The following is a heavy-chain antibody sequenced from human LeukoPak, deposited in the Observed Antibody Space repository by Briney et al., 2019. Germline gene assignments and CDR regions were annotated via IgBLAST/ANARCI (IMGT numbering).Heavy chain of an antibody. CDR1: GFTVSSNY. J-gene: IGHJ4*02. CDR2: IYSGGST. CDR3: ARSHSSSWLYYFEY. V-gene: IGHV3-66*01. D-gene: IGHD6-13*01. Sequence: GGSLRLSCAASGFTVSSNYMSWVRQAPGKGLEWVSVIYSGGSTQYADSVKGRFTISRDNSEKTLYLQMDSLRAEDTAVYYCARSHSSSWLYYFEYWGQGTLVTVSS.